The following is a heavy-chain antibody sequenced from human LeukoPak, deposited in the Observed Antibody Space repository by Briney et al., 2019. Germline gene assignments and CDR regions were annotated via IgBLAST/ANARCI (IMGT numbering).Heavy chain of an antibody. CDR2: IWYDGSNK. J-gene: IGHJ3*02. D-gene: IGHD4-17*01. CDR1: GFTFSSYG. Sequence: PGGSLRLSCAASGFTFSSYGMHWVRQAPGKGLEWVAVIWYDGSNKYYADSVKGRFTISRDNSKNTLYLQMNSLRAEDTAVYYCARALHPLGYGDYHDAFDIWGQGTMVTVSS. V-gene: IGHV3-33*01. CDR3: ARALHPLGYGDYHDAFDI.